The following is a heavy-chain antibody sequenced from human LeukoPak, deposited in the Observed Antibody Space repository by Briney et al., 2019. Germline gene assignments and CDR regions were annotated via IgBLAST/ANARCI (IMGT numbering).Heavy chain of an antibody. J-gene: IGHJ3*02. D-gene: IGHD2-2*01. V-gene: IGHV1-18*01. Sequence: GASVKVSCRASAYTFSTVNINWVRQAPGQGLEWMGWINGYNGNTNYAQNIKDRVIMTADSSTNTAYMELRNLRSDDTALYYCARDRIPAAYPDSFDIWGQGTMVTVSP. CDR2: INGYNGNT. CDR1: AYTFSTVN. CDR3: ARDRIPAAYPDSFDI.